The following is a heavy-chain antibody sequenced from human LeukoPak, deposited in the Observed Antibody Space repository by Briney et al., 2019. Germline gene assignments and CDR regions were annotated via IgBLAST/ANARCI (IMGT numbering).Heavy chain of an antibody. J-gene: IGHJ4*02. Sequence: PGGSLRLSCAASGFTFSSYWMSWVRQAPGKGLEWVANIKQDGSEKYYVDSVKSRFTISRDNAKNSLYLQMNSLRAEDTAVYYCARGVDFEIQLWLDYWGQGTLVTVSS. CDR2: IKQDGSEK. D-gene: IGHD5-18*01. CDR3: ARGVDFEIQLWLDY. CDR1: GFTFSSYW. V-gene: IGHV3-7*03.